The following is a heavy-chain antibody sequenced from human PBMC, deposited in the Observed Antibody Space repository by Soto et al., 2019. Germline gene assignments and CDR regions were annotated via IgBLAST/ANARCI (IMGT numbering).Heavy chain of an antibody. CDR2: IYYSGST. J-gene: IGHJ4*02. Sequence: PSETLSITCTVSGDSISSSTYFWGWVRQPPGKGLEWIGSIYYSGSTYYNPSLKSRVTMSVDTSKNHFSLKLSSVTAADTAVYYCARHLGEGYFDYWGQGTLVTVSS. CDR1: GDSISSSTYF. V-gene: IGHV4-39*01. CDR3: ARHLGEGYFDY.